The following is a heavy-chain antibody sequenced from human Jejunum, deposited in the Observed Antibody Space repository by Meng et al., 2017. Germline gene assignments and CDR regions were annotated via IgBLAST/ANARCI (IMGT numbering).Heavy chain of an antibody. Sequence: GGSLRLSCAASGFTFNSYAMSWVRQAPGEGLEWVSAISSSGDNTFYADSVKGRFTISRDNSKNTLFLQMNSLRIEDTAVYYCAKALGDMGSTKIYYFDYWGQGTLVTVSS. J-gene: IGHJ4*02. V-gene: IGHV3-23*01. CDR2: ISSSGDNT. CDR3: AKALGDMGSTKIYYFDY. D-gene: IGHD2-8*01. CDR1: GFTFNSYA.